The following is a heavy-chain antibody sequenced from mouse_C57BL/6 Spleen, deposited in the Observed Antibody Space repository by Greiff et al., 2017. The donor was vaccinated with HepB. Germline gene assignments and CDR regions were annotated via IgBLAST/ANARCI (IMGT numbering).Heavy chain of an antibody. CDR3: ARLGIRGFFDY. D-gene: IGHD3-1*01. Sequence: QVQLQQSGAELVRPGSSVKLSCKASGYTFTSYWMDWVKQRPGQGLEWIGNIYPSDSETHYNQKFKDKATLTVDKSSSTAYMQLSSLTSEDSAVYYCARLGIRGFFDYWGQGTTLTVSS. J-gene: IGHJ2*01. CDR1: GYTFTSYW. CDR2: IYPSDSET. V-gene: IGHV1-61*01.